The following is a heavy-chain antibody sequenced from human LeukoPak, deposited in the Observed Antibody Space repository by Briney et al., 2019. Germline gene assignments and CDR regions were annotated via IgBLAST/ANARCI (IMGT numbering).Heavy chain of an antibody. J-gene: IGHJ5*02. CDR2: IYNSGST. CDR1: GYSISSGYY. D-gene: IGHD6-13*01. Sequence: PSETLSLTCTVSGYSISSGYYWGWIRQPPGKGLEWIGSIYNSGSTYYNPSLKSRVTISVDTSKNQFSLKLRSVTAADTAMYYCARAHSSSWYYNWFDPWGQGTLVTVSS. V-gene: IGHV4-38-2*02. CDR3: ARAHSSSWYYNWFDP.